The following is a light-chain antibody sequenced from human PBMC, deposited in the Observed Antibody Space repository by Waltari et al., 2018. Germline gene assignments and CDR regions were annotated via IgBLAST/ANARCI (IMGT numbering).Light chain of an antibody. V-gene: IGKV1-9*01. CDR1: QGISNF. Sequence: DIQLTQSPSFLSASVGDRVTITCRASQGISNFLAWYQQKPGKAPKLLIYNAFTLQSGVPSRFSGSASGTYFTLTISSLQPEDFATYYCLQTYSTPLTFGGGTNVDIK. CDR2: NAF. CDR3: LQTYSTPLT. J-gene: IGKJ4*01.